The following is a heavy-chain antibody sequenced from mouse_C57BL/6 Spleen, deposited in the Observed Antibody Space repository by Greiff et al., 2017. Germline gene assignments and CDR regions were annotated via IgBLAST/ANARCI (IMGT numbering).Heavy chain of an antibody. J-gene: IGHJ2*01. D-gene: IGHD1-1*01. Sequence: QVQLQQSGAELVKPGASVKISCKASGYAFSSYWMNWVKQRPGKGLEWIGQIYPGDGDTTYTAKFKGMATLTADKSSSTDYMQLSSLTSEDSAVYFCARATTVLDYWGQGTTLTVSS. CDR3: ARATTVLDY. V-gene: IGHV1-80*01. CDR1: GYAFSSYW. CDR2: IYPGDGDT.